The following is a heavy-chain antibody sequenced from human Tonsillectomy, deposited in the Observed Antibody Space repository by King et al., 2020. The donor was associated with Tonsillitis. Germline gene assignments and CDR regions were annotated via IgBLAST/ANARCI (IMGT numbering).Heavy chain of an antibody. D-gene: IGHD6-19*01. CDR2: IYHSGST. CDR3: ARAVAGTFDRLNYFDY. J-gene: IGHJ4*02. CDR1: GYSISSGYY. V-gene: IGHV4-38-2*02. Sequence: QLQESGPGLVKPSETLSLTCTVSGYSISSGYYWGWIRQPPGKGLEWIGSIYHSGSTYYNPSLKSRVTISVDTSKNQFSLRLSSVTAADTAVYYCARAVAGTFDRLNYFDYWGQGTLVTVSS.